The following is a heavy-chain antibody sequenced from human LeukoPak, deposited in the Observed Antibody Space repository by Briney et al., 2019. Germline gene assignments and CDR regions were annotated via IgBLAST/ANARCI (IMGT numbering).Heavy chain of an antibody. CDR1: GGTFSSYA. Sequence: SVKVSCKASGGTFSSYAISWVRQAPGQGLEWMGGIIPIFGTANYAQKFQGRVTITADESTSTAYMELSSLRSEDTAVYYCASSDNRDIVVVPAALHYYYYMDVWGKGTTVTVSS. CDR3: ASSDNRDIVVVPAALHYYYYMDV. J-gene: IGHJ6*03. V-gene: IGHV1-69*13. D-gene: IGHD2-2*02. CDR2: IIPIFGTA.